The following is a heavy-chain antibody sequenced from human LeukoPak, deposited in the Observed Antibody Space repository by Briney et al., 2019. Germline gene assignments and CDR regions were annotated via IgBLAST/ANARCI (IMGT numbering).Heavy chain of an antibody. D-gene: IGHD1-26*01. CDR2: ISGSGGST. V-gene: IGHV3-23*01. CDR1: GFTFSSYA. Sequence: TGGSLRLSCAASGFTFSSYAMSWVRQAPGKGLEWVSAISGSGGSTYYADSVKGRFTISRDNSKNTLYLQMNSLRAEDTAVYYCAKDPSHHEVGAFDYWGQGTLVTVSS. J-gene: IGHJ4*02. CDR3: AKDPSHHEVGAFDY.